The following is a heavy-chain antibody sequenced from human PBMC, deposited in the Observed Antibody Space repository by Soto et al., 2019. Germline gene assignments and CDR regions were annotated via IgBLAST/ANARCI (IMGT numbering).Heavy chain of an antibody. CDR3: ARATGATFAVDY. CDR2: INHSGST. CDR1: GWSFSGYY. Sequence: SETLSLTCTVYGWSFSGYYWSWIRQPPGKGLEWIGEINHSGSTNYNPSLKSRVTISVDTSKNQFSLKLSSVTAADTAVYYCARATGATFAVDYWGQGTLVTVSS. V-gene: IGHV4-34*01. J-gene: IGHJ4*02. D-gene: IGHD1-1*01.